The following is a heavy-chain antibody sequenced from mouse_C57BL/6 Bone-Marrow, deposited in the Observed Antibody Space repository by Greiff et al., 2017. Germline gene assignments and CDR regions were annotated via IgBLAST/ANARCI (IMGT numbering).Heavy chain of an antibody. D-gene: IGHD1-1*01. V-gene: IGHV1-55*01. CDR1: GYTFTGYW. CDR3: ARKATVVGEGFAY. Sequence: QVQLQQSGAELMKPGASVKLSCKATGYTFTGYWITWVKQRPGQGLEWIGDIYPGSGSTNYNEKFKSKATLTVDTSSSTAYMQLSSLTSEDSAVYYCARKATVVGEGFAYWGQGTLVTVSA. CDR2: IYPGSGST. J-gene: IGHJ3*01.